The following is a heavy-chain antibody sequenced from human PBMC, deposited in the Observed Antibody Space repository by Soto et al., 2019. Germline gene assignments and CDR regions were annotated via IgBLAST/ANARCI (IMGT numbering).Heavy chain of an antibody. CDR1: GFTFSNYW. CDR3: AGLHDSVVQAGRRDHYCYFRMDV. V-gene: IGHV3-7*03. J-gene: IGHJ6*02. D-gene: IGHD2-2*01. Sequence: ELQLVESGGGLVQPWGSLTLSCAASGFTFSNYWMIWVRQAPGKRLEWVANRQEYGNGKNYVDSVKGRFTILRDNAQNSLLLHMKRLKTKDTAVYYCAGLHDSVVQAGRRDHYCYFRMDVWGQRTTVSGYS. CDR2: RQEYGNGK.